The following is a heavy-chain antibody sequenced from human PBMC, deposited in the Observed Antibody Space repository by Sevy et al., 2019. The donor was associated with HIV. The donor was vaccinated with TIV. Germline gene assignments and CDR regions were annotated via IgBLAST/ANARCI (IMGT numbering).Heavy chain of an antibody. D-gene: IGHD3-22*01. CDR2: ISGSGGST. J-gene: IGHJ4*02. CDR3: AKDKRSYYDSSGYYLYYFDY. CDR1: GFTFSSYA. Sequence: GGSLRLSCAASGFTFSSYAMSWVRQAPGKGLEWVSAISGSGGSTYYADSVKGRFTISRDNSKNTLYLQMNSLRAEDTAVYYCAKDKRSYYDSSGYYLYYFDYWGQGTLVTVSP. V-gene: IGHV3-23*01.